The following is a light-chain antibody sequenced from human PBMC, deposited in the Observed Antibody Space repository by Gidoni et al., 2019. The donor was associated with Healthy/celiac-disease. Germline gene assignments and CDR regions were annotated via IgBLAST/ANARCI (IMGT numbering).Light chain of an antibody. CDR2: KAS. J-gene: IGKJ2*01. V-gene: IGKV1-5*03. Sequence: DIQMTQSPSTLSASVGDRVTSTCRASQSISSWLAWYQQKPGKAPKLLIYKASSLESGVPSRFSGSGSGTEFTLTSSSLQPDDFATYYCQQYNSYHTFGQGTKLEIK. CDR1: QSISSW. CDR3: QQYNSYHT.